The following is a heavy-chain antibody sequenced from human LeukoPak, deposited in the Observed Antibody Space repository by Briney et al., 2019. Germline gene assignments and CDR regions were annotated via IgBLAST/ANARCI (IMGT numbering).Heavy chain of an antibody. CDR1: GYTFTGYY. Sequence: GASVKVSCKASGYTFTGYYMHWVRQAPGQGLEWMGWINPNSGGTNYAQKFQGWVTMTRDTSIGTAYMELSRPRSDDTAVYYCARGRPWLVLRGGGQYFQHWGQGTLVTVSS. J-gene: IGHJ1*01. CDR3: ARGRPWLVLRGGGQYFQH. V-gene: IGHV1-2*04. D-gene: IGHD6-19*01. CDR2: INPNSGGT.